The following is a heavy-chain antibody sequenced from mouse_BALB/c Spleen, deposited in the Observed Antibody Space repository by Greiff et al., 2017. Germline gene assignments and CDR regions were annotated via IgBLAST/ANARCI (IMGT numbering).Heavy chain of an antibody. J-gene: IGHJ4*01. D-gene: IGHD1-1*01. CDR1: GFTFSDFY. CDR2: SRNKANDYTA. Sequence: EVKLMESGGGLVQPGGSLRLSCATSGFTFSDFYMEWVRQPPGKRLEWIAASRNKANDYTAEYSASVKGRFIVSRDTSQSILYLQMNALRAEDTAIYYCARDERHYGSSYAMDYWGQGTSVTVSS. V-gene: IGHV7-1*02. CDR3: ARDERHYGSSYAMDY.